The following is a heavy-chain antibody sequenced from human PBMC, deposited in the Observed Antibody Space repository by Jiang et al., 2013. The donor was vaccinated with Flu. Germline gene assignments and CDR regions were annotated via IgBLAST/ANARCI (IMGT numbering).Heavy chain of an antibody. Sequence: LLKPSETLSLTCAVYGGSFSGYYWSWIRQPPGKGLEWIGEINHSGSTNYNPSLKSRVTISVDTSKNQFSLKLSSVTAADTAVYYCARGRDYYDSSGYYYWGQGTLVTVSS. CDR3: ARGRDYYDSSGYYY. D-gene: IGHD3-22*01. V-gene: IGHV4-34*01. CDR2: INHSGST. CDR1: GGSFSGYY. J-gene: IGHJ4*02.